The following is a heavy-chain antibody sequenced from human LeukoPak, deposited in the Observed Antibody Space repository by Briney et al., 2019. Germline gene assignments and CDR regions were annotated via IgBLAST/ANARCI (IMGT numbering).Heavy chain of an antibody. Sequence: GGSLRLSCAASGFTVSSNYMSWVRQAPGKGLEWVSVIYSGGSTYYADSVKGRFTISRDNSKNTLYLQMNSLRAEDTAVYYCATRHGENYSGAFDIWGQGTMVTVSS. CDR3: ATRHGENYSGAFDI. J-gene: IGHJ3*02. CDR1: GFTVSSNY. V-gene: IGHV3-53*01. CDR2: IYSGGST. D-gene: IGHD4-11*01.